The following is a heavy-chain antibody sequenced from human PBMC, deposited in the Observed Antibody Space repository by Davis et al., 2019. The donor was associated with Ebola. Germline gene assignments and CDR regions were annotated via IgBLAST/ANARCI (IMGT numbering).Heavy chain of an antibody. V-gene: IGHV3-23*01. CDR2: ISDSGGRT. CDR3: ARSSIAARPGYYYGMDV. D-gene: IGHD6-6*01. CDR1: GFTFNRYA. Sequence: PGGSLRLSCAASGFTFNRYAMSWVRQAPGKGLEWVSGISDSGGRTYYADSVKGRFTISRDNAKNSLYLQMNSLRAEDTAVYYCARSSIAARPGYYYGMDVWGQGTTVTVSS. J-gene: IGHJ6*02.